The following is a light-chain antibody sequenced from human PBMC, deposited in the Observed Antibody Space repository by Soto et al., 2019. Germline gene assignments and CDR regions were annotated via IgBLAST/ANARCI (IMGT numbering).Light chain of an antibody. CDR1: SSDVGGYNY. J-gene: IGLJ2*01. CDR2: EVS. CDR3: SSYTSSSTLV. V-gene: IGLV2-14*01. Sequence: QSALTQPAYVSGSPGQSITISCTGTSSDVGGYNYVSWYQQHPGIAPKLMISEVSNRPSGVSNRFSGSKSGNTASLTISGLQAEDEAAYYCSSYTSSSTLVFGGGTKLTVL.